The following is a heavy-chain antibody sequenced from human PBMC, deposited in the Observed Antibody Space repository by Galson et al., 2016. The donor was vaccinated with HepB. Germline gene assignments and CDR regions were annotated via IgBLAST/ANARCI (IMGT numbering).Heavy chain of an antibody. CDR2: IIPIFGTA. V-gene: IGHV1-69*06. CDR3: ARTRTVFGVVITGGWFDP. D-gene: IGHD3-3*01. CDR1: GGTFSSYA. J-gene: IGHJ5*02. Sequence: SVKVSCKASGGTFSSYAISWVRQAPGQGLEWMGGIIPIFGTANYAQKSQGRVTITADKSTSTAYMELSSLRSEDTAVYYCARTRTVFGVVITGGWFDPWGQGTLVTVSS.